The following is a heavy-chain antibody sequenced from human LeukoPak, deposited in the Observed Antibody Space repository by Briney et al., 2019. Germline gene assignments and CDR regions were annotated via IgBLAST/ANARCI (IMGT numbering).Heavy chain of an antibody. D-gene: IGHD4-17*01. CDR3: ARAYGDYYYYGMDV. Sequence: PGGSPRLSCAASGFTFSSYSMNWVRQAPGKGLEWVSSISSSSSYIYYADSVKGRFTISRDNAKNSLYLQMNSLRAEDTAVYYCARAYGDYYYYGMDVWGQGTRSPSP. V-gene: IGHV3-21*01. J-gene: IGHJ6*02. CDR2: ISSSSSYI. CDR1: GFTFSSYS.